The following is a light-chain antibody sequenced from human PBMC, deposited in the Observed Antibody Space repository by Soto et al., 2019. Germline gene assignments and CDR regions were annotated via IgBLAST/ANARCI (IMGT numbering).Light chain of an antibody. V-gene: IGLV2-14*01. CDR2: EVS. CDR3: SSYTSSSTRV. CDR1: SSDVGGYNY. Sequence: QSALTQPASVSGSPGQSITISCTGTSSDVGGYNYVSLYQQHPGKAPKLMIYEVSNRPSAVSTRFSGSKSGNTASLTISGLQAEYEADYYCSSYTSSSTRVFGTVT. J-gene: IGLJ1*01.